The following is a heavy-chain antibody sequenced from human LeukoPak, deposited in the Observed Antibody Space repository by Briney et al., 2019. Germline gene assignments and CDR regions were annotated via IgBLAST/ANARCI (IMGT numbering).Heavy chain of an antibody. V-gene: IGHV4-4*07. CDR1: GGSISSYY. CDR2: IYTSGST. CDR3: ARDNYDFWSGTYTGRDY. J-gene: IGHJ4*02. D-gene: IGHD3-3*01. Sequence: SETLSLTCTVSGGSISSYYWSWIRQLAGKGLEWIGRIYTSGSTNYNPSLKSRVTMSVDTSKNQFSLKLSSVTAADTAVYYCARDNYDFWSGTYTGRDYWGQGTLVTVSS.